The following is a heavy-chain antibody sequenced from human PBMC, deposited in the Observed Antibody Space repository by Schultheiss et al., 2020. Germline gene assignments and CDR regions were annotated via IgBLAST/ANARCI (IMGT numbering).Heavy chain of an antibody. CDR2: INPNSGGT. CDR1: GYTFTGYY. J-gene: IGHJ4*02. Sequence: ASVKVSCKASGYTFTGYYMHWVRQAPGQGLEWMGWINPNSGGTNYAQKLQGRVTMTTDTSTSTAYMELSRLRSDDTAVYYCTRESVTNTRNFDFWGQGTLVTVSS. CDR3: TRESVTNTRNFDF. V-gene: IGHV1-2*02. D-gene: IGHD2-15*01.